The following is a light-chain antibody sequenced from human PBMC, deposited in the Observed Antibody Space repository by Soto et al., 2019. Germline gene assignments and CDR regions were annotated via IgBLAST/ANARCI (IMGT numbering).Light chain of an antibody. CDR3: CSYAGSSTYV. V-gene: IGLV2-23*02. Sequence: QSVLAQRAAGSGSPGQSFTISCTGTSSDVGSYNLVSWYQQHPGKAPKLMIYEVSKRPSGVSNRFSGSKSGNTASLTISGLQAEDEADYYCCSYAGSSTYVFGTGTRSPS. J-gene: IGLJ1*01. CDR2: EVS. CDR1: SSDVGSYNL.